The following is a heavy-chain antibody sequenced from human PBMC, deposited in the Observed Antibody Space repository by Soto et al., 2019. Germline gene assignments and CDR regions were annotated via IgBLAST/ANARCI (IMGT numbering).Heavy chain of an antibody. V-gene: IGHV1-58*02. D-gene: IGHD2-8*01. CDR1: GYTLTELS. CDR2: IVVGSGNT. J-gene: IGHJ6*02. CDR3: AAEDPVSV. Sequence: GASVKVSCKVSGYTLTELSMHWVRQAPGKGLEWMGWIVVGSGNTNYAQKFQERVTITRDMSTSTAYMELSSLRSEDTAVYYCAAEDPVSVWG.